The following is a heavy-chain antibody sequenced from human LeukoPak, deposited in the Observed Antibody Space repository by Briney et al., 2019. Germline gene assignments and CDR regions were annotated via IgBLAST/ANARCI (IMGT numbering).Heavy chain of an antibody. CDR3: AKGPFFYYDSSGYNYFDS. V-gene: IGHV3-7*03. J-gene: IGHJ4*02. CDR1: GFTFSSYW. D-gene: IGHD3-22*01. CDR2: IKQDGSEK. Sequence: GGSLRLSCAASGFTFSSYWMSWVRQAPGKGLEWVANIKQDGSEKYYVDSVKGRFTISRDNSKNTLYLQMNSLRAEDTARYYCAKGPFFYYDSSGYNYFDSWGQGTLVTVSS.